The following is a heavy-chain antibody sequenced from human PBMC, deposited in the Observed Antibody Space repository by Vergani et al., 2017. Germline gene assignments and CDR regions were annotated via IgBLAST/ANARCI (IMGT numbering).Heavy chain of an antibody. CDR2: ISFDGTQT. D-gene: IGHD3-22*01. CDR1: GFTFSSYG. V-gene: IGHV3-30*18. CDR3: AKEGGFSDSSGNFYEGYYFDH. J-gene: IGHJ4*02. Sequence: QVQLVESGGGVVQPGRSLRLSCAASGFTFSSYGMHWVRQAPGKGLEWVAVISFDGTQTYYADSVKGRFTISRDNSKNTLSLQMNSLRVEDTAVYYCAKEGGFSDSSGNFYEGYYFDHWGQGTLVAVSS.